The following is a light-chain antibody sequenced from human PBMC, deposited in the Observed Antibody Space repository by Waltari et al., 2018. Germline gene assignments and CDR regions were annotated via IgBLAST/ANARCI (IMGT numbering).Light chain of an antibody. CDR2: TTS. J-gene: IGKJ5*01. Sequence: DIQLTQSPSSLSASVGDTVTITCRASQSISGSLNWYQQKPGKAPKLLIYTTSNLQSGVLSRFSGGGAGTDFTLTISSLQPEDFATYYCQQSYSILPITFGQGTRLEIK. CDR1: QSISGS. CDR3: QQSYSILPIT. V-gene: IGKV1-39*01.